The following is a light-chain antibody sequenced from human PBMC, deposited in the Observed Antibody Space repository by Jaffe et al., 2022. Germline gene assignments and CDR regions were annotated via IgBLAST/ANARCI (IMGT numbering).Light chain of an antibody. J-gene: IGKJ3*01. CDR1: QSVSSTH. CDR2: GTS. V-gene: IGKV3-20*01. CDR3: QQYGGSPLFT. Sequence: IVLTQSPAILSLSPGERGTLSCRASQSVSSTHLAWYQQRPGQAPRLLIYGTSNRASGIPDRFSGSGSGTDFTLTINRLEPEDVAVYYCQQYGGSPLFTFGPGTTVDIK.